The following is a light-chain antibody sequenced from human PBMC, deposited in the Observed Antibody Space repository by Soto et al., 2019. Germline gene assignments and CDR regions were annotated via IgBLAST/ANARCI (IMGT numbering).Light chain of an antibody. Sequence: VLTQSPATLSVSPGERATLSCRASHGISSHLAWYQQKPGHPPRLLIYGAFSRATGIPDRFSGSGSGTDFTLTISRLEPEDFAVYYCQQRSNWPITFGQGTRREIK. CDR3: QQRSNWPIT. J-gene: IGKJ5*01. V-gene: IGKV3D-11*03. CDR1: HGISSH. CDR2: GAF.